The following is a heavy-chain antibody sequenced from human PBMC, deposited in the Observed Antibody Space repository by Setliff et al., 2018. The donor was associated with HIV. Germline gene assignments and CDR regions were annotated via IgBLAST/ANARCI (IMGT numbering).Heavy chain of an antibody. V-gene: IGHV4-59*01. CDR1: GGSISNYY. Sequence: SETLSLTCTVSGGSISNYYWTWIRQPPGKGPEWIASIQYGDISHYNPALQSRVTISVDTSTKKFSLYLSSVNETDTAVYYCARSGYTSGFYWVFGAFGVWGQGKMVTVSS. CDR3: ARSGYTSGFYWVFGAFGV. D-gene: IGHD3-22*01. CDR2: IQYGDIS. J-gene: IGHJ3*01.